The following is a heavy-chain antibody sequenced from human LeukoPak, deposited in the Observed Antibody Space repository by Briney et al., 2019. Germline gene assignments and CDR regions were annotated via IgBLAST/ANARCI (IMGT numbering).Heavy chain of an antibody. D-gene: IGHD1-26*01. Sequence: PGGSLRLSCAASGFTFSNYAMSWVRQAPGKGLEWVPAISYSGGSTYYADSVKGRFTISRDNSMNTLYLQVNSLRAEDTGVYYCARVWSRIVGATTSSVYWGQGTLVTVSS. J-gene: IGHJ4*02. CDR3: ARVWSRIVGATTSSVY. V-gene: IGHV3-23*01. CDR2: ISYSGGST. CDR1: GFTFSNYA.